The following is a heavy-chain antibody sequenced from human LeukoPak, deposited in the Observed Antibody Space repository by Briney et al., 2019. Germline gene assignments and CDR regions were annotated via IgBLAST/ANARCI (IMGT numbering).Heavy chain of an antibody. D-gene: IGHD6-25*01. V-gene: IGHV4-34*01. CDR1: GGSFSGYY. J-gene: IGHJ2*01. CDR2: INHSGST. CDR3: ARDSASPDL. Sequence: PSETLSLTCAVYGGSFSGYYWSWIRQPPGKGLEWIGEINHSGSTNYNPSLKSRVTISVDTSKNQFSLKLSSVAAADTAVYYCARDSASPDLWGRGTLVTVSS.